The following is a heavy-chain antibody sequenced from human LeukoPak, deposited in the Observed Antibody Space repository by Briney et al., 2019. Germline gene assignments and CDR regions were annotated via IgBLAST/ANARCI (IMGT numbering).Heavy chain of an antibody. CDR2: IYYSGST. V-gene: IGHV4-59*01. CDR1: GGSISSYY. CDR3: ATGYGSGTLRDRYYYMDV. J-gene: IGHJ6*03. D-gene: IGHD3-10*01. Sequence: PSETLSLTCTVSGGSISSYYWSWIRQPPGKGLEWIGYIYYSGSTNYNPSLKSRVTISVDTSKKQLSLKLSSVTAADTAVYYCATGYGSGTLRDRYYYMDVWGKGTTVTVSS.